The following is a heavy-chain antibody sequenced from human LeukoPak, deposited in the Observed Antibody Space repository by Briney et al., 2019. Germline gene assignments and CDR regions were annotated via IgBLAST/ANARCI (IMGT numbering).Heavy chain of an antibody. CDR3: ARDSRPEGITMVRGVIN. CDR2: INPNSGGT. D-gene: IGHD3-10*01. V-gene: IGHV1-2*02. CDR1: GYTFTGYY. J-gene: IGHJ4*02. Sequence: GASVKVSCKASGYTFTGYYMHWVRQAPGQGLEWMGWINPNSGGTNYAQKFQGRVTMTRDTSISTAYMELSRLRSDDTAVYYCARDSRPEGITMVRGVINWGQGTLVTVSS.